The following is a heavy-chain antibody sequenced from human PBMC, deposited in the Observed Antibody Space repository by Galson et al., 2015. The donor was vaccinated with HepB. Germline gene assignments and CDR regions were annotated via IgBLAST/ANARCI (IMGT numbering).Heavy chain of an antibody. D-gene: IGHD5-18*01. V-gene: IGHV3-23*01. Sequence: SLRLSCAASGFTFSSYWMQWVRQAPGKGLEWVSSIGSRGGSTNYADSVKGRFTISRDNSKNTVYLQMNSLRAEDTATYYCAKNGHTYGFGRADFFDYWGQGSLVTVSS. CDR2: IGSRGGST. J-gene: IGHJ4*02. CDR3: AKNGHTYGFGRADFFDY. CDR1: GFTFSSYW.